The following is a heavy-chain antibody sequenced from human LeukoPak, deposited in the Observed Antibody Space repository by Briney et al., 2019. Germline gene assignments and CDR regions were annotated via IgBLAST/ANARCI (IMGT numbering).Heavy chain of an antibody. Sequence: GGSLRLSCAASGFTFSSYGMHWVRQAPGKGLEWVAFIRYDGSNKYYADSVKGRFTISRDNSKNTLYLQMNSLRAEDTAVYYCAKDHPHYDILTGYYRPYYYYYYYYMDVWGKGTTVTISS. CDR1: GFTFSSYG. J-gene: IGHJ6*03. CDR3: AKDHPHYDILTGYYRPYYYYYYYYMDV. V-gene: IGHV3-30*02. D-gene: IGHD3-9*01. CDR2: IRYDGSNK.